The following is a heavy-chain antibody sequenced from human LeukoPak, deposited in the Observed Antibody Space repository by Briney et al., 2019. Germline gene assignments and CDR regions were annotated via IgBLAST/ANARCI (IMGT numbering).Heavy chain of an antibody. J-gene: IGHJ6*03. CDR3: ARLGWDRSGSYYMDYYYMDV. CDR2: INWNGGST. CDR1: GFTFDDYG. D-gene: IGHD3-10*01. V-gene: IGHV3-20*01. Sequence: GGSLRLSCAASGFTFDDYGMSWVRQAAGKGLEWVSGINWNGGSTGYADSVKGRFTISRDNAKNSLSLQMNSLRAEDTALYHCARLGWDRSGSYYMDYYYMDVWGKGTTVTISS.